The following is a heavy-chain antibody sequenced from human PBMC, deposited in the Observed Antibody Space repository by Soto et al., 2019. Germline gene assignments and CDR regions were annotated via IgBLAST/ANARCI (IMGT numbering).Heavy chain of an antibody. V-gene: IGHV1-18*01. J-gene: IGHJ4*02. CDR2: ISTYNGNT. CDR3: ARETYFDY. Sequence: QVRLVQSGAEVKEPGASVTVSCKASGYTFTTYGVSWVRQAPGQGLEWMGWISTYNGNTNYAQKLQGRVTMTTDTPASTAYMDLKSLRFDDAAVYYCARETYFDYWGQGALVTVSS. CDR1: GYTFTTYG.